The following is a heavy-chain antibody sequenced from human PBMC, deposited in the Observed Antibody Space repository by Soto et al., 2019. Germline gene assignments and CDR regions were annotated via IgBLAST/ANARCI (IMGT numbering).Heavy chain of an antibody. Sequence: SETLSLTCTVSGGSISSYYWSWIRQPPGKGLEWIGYIYYSGSTNYNPSLKSRVTISVDTSKNQFSLKLSSVTAADTAVYYCARPVVGGSNYYYYMDVWGKGTTVTVSS. V-gene: IGHV4-59*08. CDR1: GGSISSYY. J-gene: IGHJ6*03. D-gene: IGHD3-16*01. CDR3: ARPVVGGSNYYYYMDV. CDR2: IYYSGST.